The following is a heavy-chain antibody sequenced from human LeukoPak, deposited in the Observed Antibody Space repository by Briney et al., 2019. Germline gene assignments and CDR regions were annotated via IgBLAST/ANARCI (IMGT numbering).Heavy chain of an antibody. Sequence: ASVKVSCKASGYTFTSYAMHWVRQAPGQRLEWMGWINAGNGNTKYSQKFQGRVTITRDTSASTAYMELSSLRSEDTAVYYCASARTTVLGAFAFDIWGQGTMVTVSS. D-gene: IGHD4-17*01. CDR1: GYTFTSYA. CDR3: ASARTTVLGAFAFDI. V-gene: IGHV1-3*01. CDR2: INAGNGNT. J-gene: IGHJ3*02.